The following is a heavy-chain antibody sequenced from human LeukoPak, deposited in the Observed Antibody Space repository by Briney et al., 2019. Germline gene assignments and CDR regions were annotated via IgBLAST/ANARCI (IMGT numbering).Heavy chain of an antibody. Sequence: GGSLRLSCAASRFTLSTYWMHCVRQAPAKGLVCVSRINSDGSSTGYADSMKGRFTISRDDAKNTLYLQMNSLRAEDTAVYYWARDGRSSWYNWFDPWGQGTLVNVSS. CDR2: INSDGSST. V-gene: IGHV3-74*01. J-gene: IGHJ5*02. CDR3: ARDGRSSWYNWFDP. D-gene: IGHD6-13*01. CDR1: RFTLSTYW.